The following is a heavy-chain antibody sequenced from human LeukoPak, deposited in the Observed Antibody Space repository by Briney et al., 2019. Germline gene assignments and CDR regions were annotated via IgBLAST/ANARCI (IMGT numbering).Heavy chain of an antibody. CDR1: GFAVSNQA. Sequence: GGSLRLSCAASGFAVSNQAMGWVRQASGKGLEWVSVISDSGDITYYADSVKGRFTISRDNSKNTLFLQMNSLRAEDTAVYYCAKDARRTSGWYFFDYWGQGTLVTVSS. CDR2: ISDSGDIT. D-gene: IGHD6-19*01. J-gene: IGHJ4*02. CDR3: AKDARRTSGWYFFDY. V-gene: IGHV3-23*01.